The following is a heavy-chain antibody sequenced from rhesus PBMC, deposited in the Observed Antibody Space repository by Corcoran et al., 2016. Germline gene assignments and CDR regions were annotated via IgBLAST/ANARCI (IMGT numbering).Heavy chain of an antibody. CDR2: NEPRKYAT. CDR1: GSSFTSYW. CDR3: AKDVWSDFGRFDV. V-gene: IGHV5-20*02. D-gene: IGHD3-22*01. Sequence: EVQLVQSGAEVKRPGESLKFSCKTSGSSFTSYWLRWVRPMPGKGLEWMGANEPRKYATRYSPSCQGHDTSAANKYISTAYLQWSSLKASDTATYYCAKDVWSDFGRFDVWGPGVLVTVSS. J-gene: IGHJ5-1*01.